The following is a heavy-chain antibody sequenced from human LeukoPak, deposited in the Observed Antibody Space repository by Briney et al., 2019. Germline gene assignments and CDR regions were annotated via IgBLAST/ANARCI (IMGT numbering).Heavy chain of an antibody. CDR3: VRDLGGRSGH. V-gene: IGHV3-74*01. CDR1: GFTFSSNW. J-gene: IGHJ4*02. Sequence: GGSLRLSCAASGFTFSSNWMHWVRQAPGKGLVWVSRSNEDGSTTNYADSVKGRFTISRDNAKNTLFLQMYSLTVDDTAVYYCVRDLGGRSGHWGQGTLVTVSS. D-gene: IGHD1-26*01. CDR2: SNEDGSTT.